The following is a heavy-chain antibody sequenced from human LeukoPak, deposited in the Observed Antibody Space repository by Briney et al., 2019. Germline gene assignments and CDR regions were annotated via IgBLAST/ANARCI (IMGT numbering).Heavy chain of an antibody. V-gene: IGHV4-61*01. CDR3: AKTGAPMGGY. CDR1: GGSLSGGNYY. D-gene: IGHD3-16*01. CDR2: ISLSGST. J-gene: IGHJ4*02. Sequence: SETLSLTCTPSGGSLSGGNYYWSWIRQPPGKGLQWIAYISLSGSTNYNPSLKSRGTISLDTSKNQFSLRLTSVTAADSAVYYCAKTGAPMGGYWGQGTLVTVSS.